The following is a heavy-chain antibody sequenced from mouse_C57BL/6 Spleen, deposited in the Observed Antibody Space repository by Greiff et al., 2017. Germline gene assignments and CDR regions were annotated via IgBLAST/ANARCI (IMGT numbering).Heavy chain of an antibody. CDR2: ISDGGSYT. Sequence: EVQLVESGGGLVKPGGSLKLSCAASGFTFSSYAMSWVRQTPEKRLEWVATISDGGSYTYYPDNVKGRFTISRDNAKNNLYLQMSHLKSEDTAMYYCARGLRLRVFDVWGTGTTVTVSS. D-gene: IGHD1-2*01. V-gene: IGHV5-4*01. J-gene: IGHJ1*03. CDR3: ARGLRLRVFDV. CDR1: GFTFSSYA.